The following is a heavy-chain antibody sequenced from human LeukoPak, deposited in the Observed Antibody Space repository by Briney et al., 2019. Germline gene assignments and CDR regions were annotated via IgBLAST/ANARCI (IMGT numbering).Heavy chain of an antibody. J-gene: IGHJ4*02. CDR1: GGSISSSSYY. D-gene: IGHD3-16*01. CDR3: ARFDYGGPTYYFDY. V-gene: IGHV4-39*01. CDR2: IYYSGST. Sequence: PSETLSLTCTVSGGSISSSSYYWGWIRQPPGKGLDWIGSIYYSGSTYYNPSLKGRVTISVGTSKHHFSLKLSSVTAADTAVYYCARFDYGGPTYYFDYWGQGTLVTVSS.